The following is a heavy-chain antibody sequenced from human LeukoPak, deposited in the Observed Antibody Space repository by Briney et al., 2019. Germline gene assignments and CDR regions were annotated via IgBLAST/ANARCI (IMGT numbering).Heavy chain of an antibody. CDR3: ARGNGWYKFDY. D-gene: IGHD6-19*01. CDR1: GGSISSYH. Sequence: PSETLSLTCSVSGGSISSYHWSWIRQPPGKGLEWIGCIYYSGSTIYNPSLKSRVTISVDTSKNQFSLKLSSVTAADTAVYYCARGNGWYKFDYWGQGTLVTVSS. V-gene: IGHV4-59*01. J-gene: IGHJ4*02. CDR2: IYYSGST.